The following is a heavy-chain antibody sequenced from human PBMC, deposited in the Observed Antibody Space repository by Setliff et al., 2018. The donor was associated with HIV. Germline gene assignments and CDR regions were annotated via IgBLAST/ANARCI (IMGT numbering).Heavy chain of an antibody. CDR3: ARSGESFTTHFDA. Sequence: ASVKVSCKASGFTFTTYYMHWVRQAPGQGLEWMGIINPSGGSTTYAQDLQGRVTLTTDTSTATAYLELRSLRSDDTAVYYCARSGESFTTHFDAWGQGTMVTVSS. V-gene: IGHV1-46*01. CDR2: INPSGGST. J-gene: IGHJ3*01. D-gene: IGHD4-4*01. CDR1: GFTFTTYY.